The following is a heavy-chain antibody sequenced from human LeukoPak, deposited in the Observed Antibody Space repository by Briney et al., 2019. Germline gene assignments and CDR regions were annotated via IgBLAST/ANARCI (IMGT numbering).Heavy chain of an antibody. Sequence: PSETLSVTCTVSGGSISSSSYYWGWIRQPPGKGLEWIGSIYYSRSTHYNPSLKSRVTISVDTSKNQFSLKPSSVTAADTAVYYCARQRGAAADYWGQGRLATVSS. V-gene: IGHV4-39*01. D-gene: IGHD6-13*01. J-gene: IGHJ4*02. CDR2: IYYSRST. CDR3: ARQRGAAADY. CDR1: GGSISSSSYY.